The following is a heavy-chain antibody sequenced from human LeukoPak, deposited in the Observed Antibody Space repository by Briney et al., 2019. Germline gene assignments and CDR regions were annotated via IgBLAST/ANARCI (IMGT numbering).Heavy chain of an antibody. Sequence: GGSLRLSCAASRFTFSNYAMHWVRQAPGKGLEHVSAISSNGGNTHYANSVKGRFTISRDNSKNTLYLQMGSLRAEDMAVYYCARLPVDAFDIWGQGTMVTVSS. J-gene: IGHJ3*02. CDR3: ARLPVDAFDI. V-gene: IGHV3-64*01. CDR1: RFTFSNYA. D-gene: IGHD1-14*01. CDR2: ISSNGGNT.